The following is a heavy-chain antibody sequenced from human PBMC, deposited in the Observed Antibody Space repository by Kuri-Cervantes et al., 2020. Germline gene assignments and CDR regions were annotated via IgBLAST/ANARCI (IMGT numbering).Heavy chain of an antibody. J-gene: IGHJ3*02. CDR3: ARDGHSSSWYIWGHDAFDT. D-gene: IGHD6-13*01. V-gene: IGHV1-69*13. Sequence: SVKVSCKASGYTFTSYYMHWVRQAPGQGLEWMGGIIPIFGTANYAQKFQGRVTITADESTSTAYMELSSLRSEDTAVYYCARDGHSSSWYIWGHDAFDTWGQGTMVTVSS. CDR2: IIPIFGTA. CDR1: GYTFTSYY.